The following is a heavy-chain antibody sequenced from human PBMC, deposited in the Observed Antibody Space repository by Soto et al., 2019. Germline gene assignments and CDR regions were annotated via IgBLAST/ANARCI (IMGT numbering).Heavy chain of an antibody. J-gene: IGHJ6*02. CDR2: IIPIFGTA. CDR3: ARDKDRVRLGGNDYYATDV. D-gene: IGHD5-12*01. CDR1: GGTFSTSA. V-gene: IGHV1-69*12. Sequence: QVQLVQSGAEVMQPGSSVRVSCKTSGGTFSTSAISWVRQAPGQGLEWMGGIIPIFGTADYAQKFQGRVTIDAAESTSTAYRERSSLRSEDTAVYFCARDKDRVRLGGNDYYATDVWGQGTTVTVSS.